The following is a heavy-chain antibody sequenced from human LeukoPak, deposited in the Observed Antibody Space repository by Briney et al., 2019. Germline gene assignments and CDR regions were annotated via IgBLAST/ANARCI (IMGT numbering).Heavy chain of an antibody. V-gene: IGHV4-59*01. D-gene: IGHD3-10*01. CDR1: GGSISSYY. CDR2: IYYSGST. CDR3: ARVVTMVRGVIPDAFDI. J-gene: IGHJ3*02. Sequence: SETLSLTCTVSGGSISSYYWSWIRQPPGKGLEWIGYIYYSGSTNYNPSLKSRVTISVDTSKNQFSLKLSSVTAADTAVYYCARVVTMVRGVIPDAFDIWGQGTMVTVSS.